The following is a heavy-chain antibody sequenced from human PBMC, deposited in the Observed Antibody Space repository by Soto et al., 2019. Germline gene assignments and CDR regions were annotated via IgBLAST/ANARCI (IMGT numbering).Heavy chain of an antibody. D-gene: IGHD3-9*01. Sequence: PGGSLRLSCAASGFTFSSYGMHWVRQAPGKGLEWVAVISYDGSNKYYADSVKGRFTISRDNSKNMLFLQMDRLGVEDTALYYCARDREPDGIWTFDSWGQGTLVTVSS. CDR2: ISYDGSNK. V-gene: IGHV3-30*03. J-gene: IGHJ4*02. CDR3: ARDREPDGIWTFDS. CDR1: GFTFSSYG.